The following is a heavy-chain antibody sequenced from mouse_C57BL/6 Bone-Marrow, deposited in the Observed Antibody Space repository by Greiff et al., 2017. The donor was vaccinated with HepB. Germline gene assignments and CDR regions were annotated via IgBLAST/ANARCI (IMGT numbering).Heavy chain of an antibody. Sequence: EVQRVESGGGLVKHGGSLKLSCAASGFTFSSYAMSWVRQTPEKRLEWVATISDGGSYTYYPDNVKGRFTLSRDNAKNNLYLQMSHLKSEDTAMYYCARDPIYYYGSSDDMDYWGQGTSVTVSA. CDR1: GFTFSSYA. J-gene: IGHJ4*01. V-gene: IGHV5-4*01. CDR2: ISDGGSYT. D-gene: IGHD1-1*01. CDR3: ARDPIYYYGSSDDMDY.